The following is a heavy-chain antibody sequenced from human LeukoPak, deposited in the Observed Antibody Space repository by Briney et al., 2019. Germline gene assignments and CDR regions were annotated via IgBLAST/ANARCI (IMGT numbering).Heavy chain of an antibody. J-gene: IGHJ4*02. CDR1: GFTFSDYY. D-gene: IGHD1-26*01. CDR3: AKANTLGSGGGFDY. Sequence: GGSLRLSCVASGFTFSDYYMTWVRQTPEKGLEWVSHISSSGTITYFADPVKGRFTLSRDNAKNSLFLQMNSLRVEDTGVYYCAKANTLGSGGGFDYWGQGTLVTVSS. V-gene: IGHV3-11*01. CDR2: ISSSGTIT.